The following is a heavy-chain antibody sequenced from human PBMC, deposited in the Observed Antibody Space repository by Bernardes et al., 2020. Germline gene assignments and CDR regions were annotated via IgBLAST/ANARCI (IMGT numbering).Heavy chain of an antibody. V-gene: IGHV1-18*01. CDR2: SSPDNGHT. Sequence: ASVNVSCKASGYIFSNVVVTRVRHAPGHGLESMGCSSPDNGHTKYAQKFQGRVTMTADSSTRTAYMELRSLRSDDTGVYYCARGGFYYYGMDVWGQGTTVTVSS. J-gene: IGHJ6*02. CDR3: ARGGFYYYGMDV. CDR1: GYIFSNVV.